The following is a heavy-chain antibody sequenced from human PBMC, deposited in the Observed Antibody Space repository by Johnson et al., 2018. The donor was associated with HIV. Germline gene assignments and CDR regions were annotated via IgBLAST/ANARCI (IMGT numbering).Heavy chain of an antibody. V-gene: IGHV3-9*01. CDR1: GFTFDDYA. J-gene: IGHJ3*02. Sequence: VQLVESGGGLVQPGRSLRLSCAASGFTFDDYAMHWVRQAPGKGLEWVSGISWNSGSIGYADSVKGRFTISRYNSKNTLYLQMNSLRAEDTAVYYCAVGNHGIWGQGTMVTVSS. CDR3: AVGNHGI. CDR2: ISWNSGSI. D-gene: IGHD1-26*01.